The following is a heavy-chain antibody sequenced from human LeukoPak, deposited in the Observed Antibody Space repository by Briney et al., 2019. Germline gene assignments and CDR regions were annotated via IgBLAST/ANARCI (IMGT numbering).Heavy chain of an antibody. Sequence: ASVKVSCKAAGYTFTGYYMHWVRQAPGQGLEWMGWINPNSGGTNYAQKFQGRVTMTRDTSISTAYMDLSGLRSDDTAVYYCARGLDSGYDKGTYFFDNWGQGTLVTVSS. J-gene: IGHJ4*02. CDR1: GYTFTGYY. CDR3: ARGLDSGYDKGTYFFDN. V-gene: IGHV1-2*02. CDR2: INPNSGGT. D-gene: IGHD5-12*01.